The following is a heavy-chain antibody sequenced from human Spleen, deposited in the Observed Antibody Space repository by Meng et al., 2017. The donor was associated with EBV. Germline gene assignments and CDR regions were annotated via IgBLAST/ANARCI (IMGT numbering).Heavy chain of an antibody. J-gene: IGHJ4*02. CDR3: ARHRNTWGGVTDS. D-gene: IGHD4-23*01. CDR1: GWSFTGYY. Sequence: QVQLYPCGGCLFQPSENLSLTCAVYGWSFTGYYWTWIRQTPGKGLEWIGDISRTGSTNYNPSLKSRVTISLETYKNQFSLKLSSVSDADTAVYYCARHRNTWGGVTDSWGLGTLVTVSS. V-gene: IGHV4-34*01. CDR2: ISRTGST.